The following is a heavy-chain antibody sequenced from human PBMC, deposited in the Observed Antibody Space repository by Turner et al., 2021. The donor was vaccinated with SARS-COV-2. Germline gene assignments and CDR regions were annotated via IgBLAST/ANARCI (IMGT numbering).Heavy chain of an antibody. Sequence: PLQASGPGLVKPSETLSLSCTVSGVSITITNFFWGWIRQSPGKGLEWMGTFSFSGSTFYNPSFKVRVTMSADPSKRQFFLRLTSVTAADTAVYYCARLYHHDTSGVDFWGQGTQVTVSS. CDR1: GVSITITNFF. D-gene: IGHD3-22*01. CDR2: FSFSGST. J-gene: IGHJ4*02. V-gene: IGHV4-39*01. CDR3: ARLYHHDTSGVDF.